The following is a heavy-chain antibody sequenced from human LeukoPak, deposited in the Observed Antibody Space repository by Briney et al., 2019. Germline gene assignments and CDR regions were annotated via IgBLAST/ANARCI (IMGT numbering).Heavy chain of an antibody. V-gene: IGHV1-2*02. CDR2: LNPNSGDT. Sequence: ASVKVSCKTSGYIFTGYYVHWMRQAPGQGLEWMGWLNPNSGDTHYAQTFQGRVTMTGDTSIKTAYMEVSGLRSDDTAVYYCARVESLALTSIDYWGQGTLVTVSS. J-gene: IGHJ4*02. D-gene: IGHD3-16*01. CDR3: ARVESLALTSIDY. CDR1: GYIFTGYY.